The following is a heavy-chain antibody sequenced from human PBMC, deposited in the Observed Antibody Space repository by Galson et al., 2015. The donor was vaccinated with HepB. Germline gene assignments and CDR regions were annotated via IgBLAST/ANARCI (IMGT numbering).Heavy chain of an antibody. Sequence: SVKVSCKASGYTFTGYYMHWVRQAPGQGLEWMGWINPNSGGTNYAQKFQGRVTMTRDTSISTAYMELSRLRSDDTAVYYCARDMGYGDYRSYDYWGQGTLVTVSS. J-gene: IGHJ4*02. CDR1: GYTFTGYY. V-gene: IGHV1-2*02. CDR2: INPNSGGT. CDR3: ARDMGYGDYRSYDY. D-gene: IGHD4-17*01.